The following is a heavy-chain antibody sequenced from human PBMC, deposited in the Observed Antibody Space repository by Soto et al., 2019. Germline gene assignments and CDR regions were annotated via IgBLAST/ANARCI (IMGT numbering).Heavy chain of an antibody. Sequence: GGSVRISCAASGFTFSSYVMHWVRQAPGKGLEWVAVISYDGSNKYYADSVKGRFTISRDNSKNTLYLQMNSLRAEDKAVYYCASHVLIAEAGIHWGQGP. CDR3: ASHVLIAEAGIH. CDR2: ISYDGSNK. V-gene: IGHV3-30-3*01. D-gene: IGHD6-19*01. CDR1: GFTFSSYV. J-gene: IGHJ4*02.